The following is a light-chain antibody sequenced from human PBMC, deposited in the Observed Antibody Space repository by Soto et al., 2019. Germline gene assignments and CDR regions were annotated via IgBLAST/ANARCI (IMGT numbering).Light chain of an antibody. V-gene: IGKV3-11*01. CDR2: DAS. CDR3: QQRSNWRDT. CDR1: QSVSSY. Sequence: EIVLTQSPATLSLSPGERATLSCRASQSVSSYLAWYQQKPGQAPRLLIYDASNRATGIPARFSGSGSGTDFTFTISSLEPEDFAVYYCQQRSNWRDTFGQGTKLEIK. J-gene: IGKJ2*01.